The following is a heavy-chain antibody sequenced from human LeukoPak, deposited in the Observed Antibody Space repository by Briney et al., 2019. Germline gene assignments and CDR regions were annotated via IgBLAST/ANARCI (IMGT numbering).Heavy chain of an antibody. D-gene: IGHD5-18*01. Sequence: PGGSLTLSCAASGFTFSSHVMSWVRHAPRKGLEWASAISGRGGNTYYADSVTGRFTIYTENSKNTLYLQMNSLRAEDTAVYYCAKDWRRGYSYGLDYWGQGTLVTVSS. CDR2: ISGRGGNT. J-gene: IGHJ4*02. CDR3: AKDWRRGYSYGLDY. V-gene: IGHV3-23*01. CDR1: GFTFSSHV.